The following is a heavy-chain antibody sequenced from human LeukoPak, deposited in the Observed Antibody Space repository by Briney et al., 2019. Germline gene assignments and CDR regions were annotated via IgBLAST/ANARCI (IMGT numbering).Heavy chain of an antibody. CDR1: GFTFSSYG. V-gene: IGHV3-30*18. CDR2: ISYDGSNK. J-gene: IGHJ4*02. Sequence: GRSLRLSCAASGFTFSSYGMHWVRQAPGKGLEWVAVISYDGSNKYYADSVKGRFTISRDNSKNTLYLQMNSLRAEDTAVYYCAKDSGELVLGYWGQGTLVTVSS. D-gene: IGHD3-3*02. CDR3: AKDSGELVLGY.